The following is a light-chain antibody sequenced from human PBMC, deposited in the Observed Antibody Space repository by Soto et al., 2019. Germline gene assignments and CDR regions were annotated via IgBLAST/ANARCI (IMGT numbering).Light chain of an antibody. J-gene: IGKJ1*01. Sequence: DVQMTQSPSSLSASVGDIVTITCRASQEIRFNLGWFQQKPGEGPKRLIYSSSDLQSGVPSRFSANSSGTEFTLIINGLQPEDSASYFCLQHNTYPWTFGLGTKV. CDR2: SSS. V-gene: IGKV1-17*01. CDR3: LQHNTYPWT. CDR1: QEIRFN.